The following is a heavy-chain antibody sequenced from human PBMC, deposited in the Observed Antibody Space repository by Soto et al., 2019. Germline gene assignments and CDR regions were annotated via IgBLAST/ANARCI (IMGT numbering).Heavy chain of an antibody. Sequence: QVQLVLSGAEVKKPGSSVKVSCKASGGTFSSYAISWVRQAPGQGLEWMGGIIPIFGTADYAQKFQGRVTITADESTSTAYMELSSLRSEDTAVYYCASHSSLRGYCISTSCYGYYYGMDVWGQGATVTVSS. V-gene: IGHV1-69*12. CDR2: IIPIFGTA. CDR1: GGTFSSYA. J-gene: IGHJ6*02. D-gene: IGHD2-2*01. CDR3: ASHSSLRGYCISTSCYGYYYGMDV.